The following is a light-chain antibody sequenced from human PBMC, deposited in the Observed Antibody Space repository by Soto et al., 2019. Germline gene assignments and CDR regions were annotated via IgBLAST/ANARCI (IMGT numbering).Light chain of an antibody. Sequence: EIVLTQSPDTLSVSPGERVTLSCRASQSINNKVAWYQQKPGQAPRLLIYGASTRATGISARFSGSGSGTEFTLTISSLQSEDFAVYYCQQYNNWPPITFGQGTRLEIK. V-gene: IGKV3-15*01. J-gene: IGKJ5*01. CDR2: GAS. CDR3: QQYNNWPPIT. CDR1: QSINNK.